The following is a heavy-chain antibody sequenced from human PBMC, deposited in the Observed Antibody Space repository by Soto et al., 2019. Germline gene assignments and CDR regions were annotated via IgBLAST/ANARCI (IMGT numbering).Heavy chain of an antibody. Sequence: PGGSLRLSCVAPGFNFSYNAMSWVRQAPGKGLQWVSTISGSGEKTYYADSVKGRFTISRDNSKNTLYLQMNSLRAEDTAVYYCARGGPYSYGLMTNYYYYGMDVWGQGTTVTVSS. CDR2: ISGSGEKT. V-gene: IGHV3-23*01. J-gene: IGHJ6*02. CDR1: GFNFSYNA. D-gene: IGHD5-18*01. CDR3: ARGGPYSYGLMTNYYYYGMDV.